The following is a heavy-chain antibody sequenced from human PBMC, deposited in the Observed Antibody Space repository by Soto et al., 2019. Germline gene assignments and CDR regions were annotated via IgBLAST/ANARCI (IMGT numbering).Heavy chain of an antibody. Sequence: SVKVSCKASGGTFSSYAISWVRQAPGQGLEWMGGIIPIFGTANYAQKFHGRVTITADESTSTDYMELSSLRSEDRAVYYCARDSHTATNYWGQGTRVTVS. CDR3: ARDSHTATNY. V-gene: IGHV1-69*01. J-gene: IGHJ4*02. CDR1: GGTFSSYA. D-gene: IGHD5-18*01. CDR2: IIPIFGTA.